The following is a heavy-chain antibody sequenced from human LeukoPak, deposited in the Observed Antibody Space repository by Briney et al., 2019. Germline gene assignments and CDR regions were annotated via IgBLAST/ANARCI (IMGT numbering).Heavy chain of an antibody. V-gene: IGHV3-15*01. CDR3: TTILSLRFLEWCDY. Sequence: PGGSLRLSCAASGFTFSNAWMSWVRQAPGKGLEWVGRIKSKTDGGTTDYAAPVKGRFTISRDDSKNTLYLQMNSLKTEDTAVYYCTTILSLRFLEWCDYWGQGTLVTVSS. J-gene: IGHJ4*02. CDR1: GFTFSNAW. CDR2: IKSKTDGGTT. D-gene: IGHD3-3*01.